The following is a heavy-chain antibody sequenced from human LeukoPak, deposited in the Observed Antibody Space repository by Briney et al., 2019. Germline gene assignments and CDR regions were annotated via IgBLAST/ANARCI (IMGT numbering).Heavy chain of an antibody. Sequence: PGGSLRLSCAASGFTFSAYWMNWVRQAPGKGLEWVANIKEDGSVKNYVDSVKGRFSISRDNAKNSLYLQMNSLRAEDTAVYYCARVYGSGSYALYYYYYMDVWGKGTTVTIPS. J-gene: IGHJ6*03. V-gene: IGHV3-7*03. CDR3: ARVYGSGSYALYYYYYMDV. CDR2: IKEDGSVK. CDR1: GFTFSAYW. D-gene: IGHD3-10*01.